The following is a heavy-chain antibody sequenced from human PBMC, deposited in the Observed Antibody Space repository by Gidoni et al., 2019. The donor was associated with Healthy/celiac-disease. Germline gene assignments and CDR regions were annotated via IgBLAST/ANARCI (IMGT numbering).Heavy chain of an antibody. V-gene: IGHV3-53*04. D-gene: IGHD5-12*01. CDR3: AATKGIVATFDTFDI. CDR2: IYSGGST. Sequence: EVQLVESGGGLVQPGGSLRLSCAASGFTVSSNYMSWVRQAPGQGLEWVSVIYSGGSTYYADSVKGRFTISRHNSKNTLYLQMNSLRAEDTAVYYCAATKGIVATFDTFDIWGQGTMVTVSS. CDR1: GFTVSSNY. J-gene: IGHJ3*02.